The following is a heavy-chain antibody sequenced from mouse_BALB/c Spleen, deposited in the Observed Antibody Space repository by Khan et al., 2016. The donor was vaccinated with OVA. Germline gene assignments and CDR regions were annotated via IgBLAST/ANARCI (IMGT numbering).Heavy chain of an antibody. D-gene: IGHD2-14*01. V-gene: IGHV1-4*01. CDR3: AREGAYYRSDGWFAY. CDR2: INPSNSYT. CDR1: GYTFTSYT. Sequence: QVQLQQSGAELARPGASVKMSCKASGYTFTSYTMHWIKQRPGQGLEWIGYINPSNSYTNYNKKFKDKATLTADKSSSTAYMQLSSLTSEDSAVYYCAREGAYYRSDGWFAYWGQGTLVTVST. J-gene: IGHJ3*01.